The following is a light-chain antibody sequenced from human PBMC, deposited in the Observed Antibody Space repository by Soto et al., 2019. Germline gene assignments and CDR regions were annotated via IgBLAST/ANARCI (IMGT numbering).Light chain of an antibody. CDR3: QSYDISLTTWV. CDR2: GNS. V-gene: IGLV1-40*01. CDR1: SSNIGAGYD. Sequence: QSVLTQPPSVSGAPRQMVTISCTGSSSNIGAGYDVHWYQQLPGTAPKLLIYGNSNRPSGVPDRFSGSKSGASASLAITGLQAEDEADYYCQSYDISLTTWVFGGGTKVTVL. J-gene: IGLJ3*02.